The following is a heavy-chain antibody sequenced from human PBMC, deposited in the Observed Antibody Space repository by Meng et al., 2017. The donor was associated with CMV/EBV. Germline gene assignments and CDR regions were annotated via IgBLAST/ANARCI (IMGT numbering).Heavy chain of an antibody. V-gene: IGHV3-30*02. CDR2: IRYDGSNE. J-gene: IGHJ5*02. CDR3: AKVPGP. D-gene: IGHD1-14*01. Sequence: GESLKISCAASGFTFSSYGMHWVRQAPGKGLEWVAIIRYDGSNEYYADSVKGRFTISRDNSKNTLYLQMNSLRAGDTAIYYCAKVPGPWGQGTLVTVSS. CDR1: GFTFSSYG.